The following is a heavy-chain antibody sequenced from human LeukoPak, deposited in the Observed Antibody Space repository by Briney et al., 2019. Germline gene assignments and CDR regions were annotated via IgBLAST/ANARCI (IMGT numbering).Heavy chain of an antibody. CDR1: GGSISSFY. D-gene: IGHD4-17*01. Sequence: PSETLSLTCTVSGGSISSFYWSWTRQPPGKGLEWIGYIYYSGSTNYSPSLKSRVTISVDTSKNQFSLKLSSVTAADTAVYYCARHGVYGDRADYWGQGTLVTVSS. CDR2: IYYSGST. CDR3: ARHGVYGDRADY. V-gene: IGHV4-59*08. J-gene: IGHJ4*02.